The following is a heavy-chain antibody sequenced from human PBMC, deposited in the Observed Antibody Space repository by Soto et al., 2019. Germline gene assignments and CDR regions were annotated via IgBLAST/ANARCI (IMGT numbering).Heavy chain of an antibody. D-gene: IGHD4-17*01. Sequence: QITLKESGPPLMKPTETLTLTCTVSGLSVSDSGVGVGRIRQPPGKALEWLAIIYWDDDKRYSPSLKSRLTITKDTSKNQVVLTLTNMDPLDTATYFCAHSHDYSDYGPFYYWGQGTLVIVSS. CDR2: IYWDDDK. CDR1: GLSVSDSGVG. J-gene: IGHJ4*02. CDR3: AHSHDYSDYGPFYY. V-gene: IGHV2-5*02.